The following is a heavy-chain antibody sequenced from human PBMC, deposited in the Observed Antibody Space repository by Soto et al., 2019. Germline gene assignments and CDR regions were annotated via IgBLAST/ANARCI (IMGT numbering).Heavy chain of an antibody. CDR1: GGTFSSYA. CDR2: IIPIFGTA. V-gene: IGHV1-69*12. D-gene: IGHD3-10*01. CDR3: GGGPQILLVGGVIIGWGCPHP. J-gene: IGHJ5*02. Sequence: QVQLVQSGAEVKKSGSSVKVSCKASGGTFSSYAISWVRQAPGQGLEWMGGIIPIFGTANYAQKFQGRVRFPGTDSRSTAYVGWRSRGSGDRSVFYGGGGPQILLVGGVIIGWGCPHPWGREPLAPVP.